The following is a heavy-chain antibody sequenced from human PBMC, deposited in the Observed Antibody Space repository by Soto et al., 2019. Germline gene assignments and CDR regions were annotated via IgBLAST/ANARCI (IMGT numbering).Heavy chain of an antibody. D-gene: IGHD6-6*01. J-gene: IGHJ4*02. CDR2: IYYSGST. Sequence: VQLQASGPGLVKTSQTLSLTCTVSGGSISSGDYYWSWIHQPPGKGLEWIGYIYYSGSTYYYPSLNSRVNIALDTSTNQFSLKLSSVTAADTAVYYCSIVVSSIAVLPFDYWGQGALVTGSS. V-gene: IGHV4-30-4*01. CDR1: GGSISSGDYY. CDR3: SIVVSSIAVLPFDY.